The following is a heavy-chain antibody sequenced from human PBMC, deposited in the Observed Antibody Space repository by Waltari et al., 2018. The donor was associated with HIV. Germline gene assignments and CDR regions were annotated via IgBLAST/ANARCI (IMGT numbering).Heavy chain of an antibody. Sequence: EVPLVESGGGLVQPGRPLSISWTASGFSFRSHAMSWLRQAPGKGLEWVGFIRSKAYGGTTEYAASVKGRFTISRDDSKSIAYLQMNSLKTEDTAVYYCTRDGLYYDFWSGYPGYWGQGTLVTVSS. V-gene: IGHV3-49*03. J-gene: IGHJ4*02. CDR2: IRSKAYGGTT. CDR3: TRDGLYYDFWSGYPGY. CDR1: GFSFRSHA. D-gene: IGHD3-3*01.